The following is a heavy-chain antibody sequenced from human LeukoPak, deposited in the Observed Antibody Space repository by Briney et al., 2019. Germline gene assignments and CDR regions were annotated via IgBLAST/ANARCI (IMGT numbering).Heavy chain of an antibody. CDR2: LDPEDGGT. V-gene: IGHV1-24*01. Sequence: GAAVNVSCKVSGNTLRELSIHWVRQAPAEGLEWMGGLDPEDGGTVYAQNFQGRVTMTEDTSTDTGHMELTSLRSEDTAVYYCATGVSSDGSDWGLLNVLFRYWGQGTLVTVSS. D-gene: IGHD6-19*01. CDR3: ATGVSSDGSDWGLLNVLFRY. J-gene: IGHJ4*02. CDR1: GNTLRELS.